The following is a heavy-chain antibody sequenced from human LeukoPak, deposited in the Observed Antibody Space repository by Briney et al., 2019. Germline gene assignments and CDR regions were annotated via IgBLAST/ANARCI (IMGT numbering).Heavy chain of an antibody. CDR1: GYTFTGYY. CDR2: MNPNSGNT. Sequence: GASVKVSCKASGYTFTGYYMHWVRQATGQGLEWMGWMNPNSGNTGYAQKFQGRVTMTEDTSTDTAYMELSSLRSEDTAVYYCATAGLRILTGYLPFDYWGQGTLVTVSS. J-gene: IGHJ4*02. D-gene: IGHD3-9*01. V-gene: IGHV1-8*02. CDR3: ATAGLRILTGYLPFDY.